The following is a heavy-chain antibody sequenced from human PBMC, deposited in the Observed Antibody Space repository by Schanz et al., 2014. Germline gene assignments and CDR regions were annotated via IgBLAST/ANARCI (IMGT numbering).Heavy chain of an antibody. V-gene: IGHV3-23*04. CDR1: GFTFSSYA. D-gene: IGHD3-10*01. CDR3: ARIGGSVFDY. CDR2: ISGSGGST. Sequence: EVQLVESGGGLVKPGGFLRLSCAASGFTFSSYAMSWVRQAPGKGLEWVSAISGSGGSTYYADSVKGRFTISRDNSKNSLYLQMNSLRAEDTAVYYCARIGGSVFDYWAQGTLVTVSS. J-gene: IGHJ4*02.